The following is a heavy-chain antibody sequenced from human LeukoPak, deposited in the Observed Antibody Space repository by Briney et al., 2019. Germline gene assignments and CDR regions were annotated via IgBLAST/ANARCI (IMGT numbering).Heavy chain of an antibody. CDR1: GLTFSSYS. CDR2: ISSSSSTI. D-gene: IGHD3-10*01. V-gene: IGHV3-48*02. CDR3: ARGGSPGQYYGMDV. J-gene: IGHJ6*02. Sequence: PGGSLRLSCAASGLTFSSYSMNWVRQAPGKGLEWVSYISSSSSTIYYADSVKGRFTISRDNAKNSLYLQMNSLRDEDTAVYYCARGGSPGQYYGMDVWGQGTTVTVSS.